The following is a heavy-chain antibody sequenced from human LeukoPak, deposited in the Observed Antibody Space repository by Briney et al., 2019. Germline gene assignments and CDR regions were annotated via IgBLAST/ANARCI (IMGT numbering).Heavy chain of an antibody. Sequence: GGSLRLSCAASGFTFSSYSMNWVRQAPGKGLEWVSSISSSSSYIYYADSVKGRFTISRDNAKNSLYLQMNSLRAEDTAVYYCARAADSSSWYHYYYYMDVWGKGTTVTVSS. CDR1: GFTFSSYS. D-gene: IGHD6-13*01. CDR3: ARAADSSSWYHYYYYMDV. J-gene: IGHJ6*03. CDR2: ISSSSSYI. V-gene: IGHV3-21*01.